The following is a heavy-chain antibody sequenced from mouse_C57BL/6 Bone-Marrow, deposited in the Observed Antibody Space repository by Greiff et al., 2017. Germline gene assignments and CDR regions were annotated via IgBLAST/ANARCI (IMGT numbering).Heavy chain of an antibody. CDR1: GFNIKDYY. CDR2: IDPEDGDT. CDR3: TTNYWYFDV. J-gene: IGHJ1*03. Sequence: VQLQQSGAELVRPGASVKLSCTASGFNIKDYYMHWVKPRPEQGLEWLGRIDPEDGDTESAPKFQGKATMTADTSANTADLQLSSLTSEDTAVYYCTTNYWYFDVWGTGTTVTVSS. V-gene: IGHV14-1*01.